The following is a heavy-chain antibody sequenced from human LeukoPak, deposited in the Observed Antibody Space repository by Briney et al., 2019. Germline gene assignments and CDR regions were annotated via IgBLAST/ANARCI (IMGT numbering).Heavy chain of an antibody. CDR3: ARDQGIQLRNFDY. V-gene: IGHV4-4*02. CDR1: GGSISSGNW. CDR2: IYHSGST. Sequence: SGTLTLTCAVSGGSISSGNWWSWVRQPPGKGLEWIGEIYHSGSTNYNPSLKSRVTISVDKSKNQFSLKLSSVTAADTAVYYCARDQGIQLRNFDYCGQGTLVTVSS. J-gene: IGHJ4*02. D-gene: IGHD5-18*01.